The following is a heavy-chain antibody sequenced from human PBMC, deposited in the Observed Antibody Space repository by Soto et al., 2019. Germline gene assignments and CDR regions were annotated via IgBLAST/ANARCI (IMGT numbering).Heavy chain of an antibody. CDR2: INPGNGNT. D-gene: IGHD3-22*01. J-gene: IGHJ4*02. CDR1: GYTFTSYA. Sequence: QVQLVQSGAEVKKPGASLEVSCKASGYTFTSYAMHWVRQAPGQRLEWMGWINPGNGNTKYSQKLQGRVTMTRDTSASTAYMELSSLRSEDTALYYCARVGYYYDGSGYYPLPEFGIDYWGQGTLVTVSS. V-gene: IGHV1-3*01. CDR3: ARVGYYYDGSGYYPLPEFGIDY.